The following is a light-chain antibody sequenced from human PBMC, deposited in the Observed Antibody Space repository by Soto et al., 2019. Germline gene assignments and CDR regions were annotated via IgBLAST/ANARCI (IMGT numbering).Light chain of an antibody. V-gene: IGKV1-9*01. CDR1: QGISSY. CDR3: QQVSGYPLT. CDR2: AAS. Sequence: IQLTQSPSSLSASVGDRVTITCRASQGISSYLAWYQQKPGKAPKLLIYAASTLQSGVPSRFSGSGSGTDFTLTISSLPPEDFATYYCQQVSGYPLTFGGGTKVEIK. J-gene: IGKJ4*01.